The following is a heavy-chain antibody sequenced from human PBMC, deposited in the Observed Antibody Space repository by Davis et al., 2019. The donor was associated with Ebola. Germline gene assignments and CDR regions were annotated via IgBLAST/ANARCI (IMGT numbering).Heavy chain of an antibody. CDR3: ARDSFCTYGVCNDRDFDY. J-gene: IGHJ4*02. CDR2: ISAYNGNT. V-gene: IGHV1-18*04. Sequence: ASVKVSCKASGYTFTNYYMHWVRQAPGQGLEWMGWISAYNGNTNYAQKFQGRVTMTTDTSTSTAYMELRSLRSDDTAIYFCARDSFCTYGVCNDRDFDYWGQGTLVTVSS. D-gene: IGHD2-8*01. CDR1: GYTFTNYY.